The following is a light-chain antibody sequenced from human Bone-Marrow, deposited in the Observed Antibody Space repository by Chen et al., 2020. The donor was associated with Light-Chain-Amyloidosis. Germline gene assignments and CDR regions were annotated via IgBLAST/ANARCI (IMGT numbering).Light chain of an antibody. CDR1: SSDVGYNY. CDR3: SSYTSSSTLGVV. CDR2: EVS. Sequence: QSALTQPAAVSGSPGQSITISCTGTSSDVGYNYVSWYQKHPGKAPKLMIYEVSNRPSGVSDRFSGSKSDNTASLTISGLQAEDEADYYCSSYTSSSTLGVVFGGGTKLPVL. J-gene: IGLJ2*01. V-gene: IGLV2-14*01.